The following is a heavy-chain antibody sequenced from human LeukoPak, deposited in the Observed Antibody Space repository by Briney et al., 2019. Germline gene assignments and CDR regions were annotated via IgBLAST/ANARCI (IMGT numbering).Heavy chain of an antibody. CDR2: IKEDGSAK. V-gene: IGHV3-7*03. D-gene: IGHD2-15*01. J-gene: IGHJ4*02. Sequence: GGSLRLSCAASGFTFSNYWMSWVRQAPGKGLEWVANIKEDGSAKYYVDSVKGRFTISRDNAKNSVYLQMNSLRAGDAAVYYCAKAPVTTCSGAYCYPFDYWSQGTLVTVSS. CDR1: GFTFSNYW. CDR3: AKAPVTTCSGAYCYPFDY.